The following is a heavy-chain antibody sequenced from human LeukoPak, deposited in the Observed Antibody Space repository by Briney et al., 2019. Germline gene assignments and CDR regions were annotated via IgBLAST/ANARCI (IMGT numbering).Heavy chain of an antibody. Sequence: GGSLRLPCAASGFTFSSYAMSGVRQAPGKGLEWVSAISGSGGSTYYADSVKGRFTISRDNSKNTLYLQMNSLRAEDTAVYYCAKVKQLTMVRGVIMGQNYFDYWGQGTLVTVSS. J-gene: IGHJ4*02. D-gene: IGHD3-10*01. V-gene: IGHV3-23*01. CDR1: GFTFSSYA. CDR2: ISGSGGST. CDR3: AKVKQLTMVRGVIMGQNYFDY.